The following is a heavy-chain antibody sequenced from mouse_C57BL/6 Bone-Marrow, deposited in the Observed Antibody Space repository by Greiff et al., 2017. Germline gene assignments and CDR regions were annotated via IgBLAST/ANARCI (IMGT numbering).Heavy chain of an antibody. CDR2: IWWVDDK. CDR1: GFSLSTFGMG. CDR3: ARIGSIYDGYYWYFDV. V-gene: IGHV8-8*01. D-gene: IGHD2-3*01. Sequence: QVTLKVCGPGILQPSQTLSLTCSFSGFSLSTFGMGVGWIRQPSGKGLEWLAHIWWVDDKYYNPALKSRLTISKDTSKNQVFLKIANVDTADTATYYCARIGSIYDGYYWYFDVWGTGTTVTVSS. J-gene: IGHJ1*03.